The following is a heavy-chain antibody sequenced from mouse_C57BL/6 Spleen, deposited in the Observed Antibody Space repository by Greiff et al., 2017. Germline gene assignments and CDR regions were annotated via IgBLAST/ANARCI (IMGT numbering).Heavy chain of an antibody. CDR2: IDPEDGET. J-gene: IGHJ1*03. V-gene: IGHV14-2*01. CDR1: GFNIKDYY. CDR3: ARRHYDWYFDV. Sequence: EVMLVESGAELVKPGATVKLSCTASGFNIKDYYMHWVKQRTEQGLEWIGRIDPEDGETKYAPKFQGKATITADTSSNTAYLQLSSLTSEDTAVYYCARRHYDWYFDVWGTGTTVTVSS. D-gene: IGHD1-2*01.